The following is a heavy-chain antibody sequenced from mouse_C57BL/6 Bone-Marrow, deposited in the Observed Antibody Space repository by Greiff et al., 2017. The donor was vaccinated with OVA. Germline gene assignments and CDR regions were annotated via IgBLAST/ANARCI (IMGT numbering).Heavy chain of an antibody. CDR3: TRRELPFYYAMDY. CDR2: IYPGDSDT. CDR1: GYTFTSYW. D-gene: IGHD2-1*01. Sequence: EVQLQQSGTVLARPGASVKMSCKTSGYTFTSYWMHWVKQRPGKGLEWIGAIYPGDSDTSYNQKFKGKANLTAVTSASTAYMELSSLTNEDSAVYYCTRRELPFYYAMDYWGQGTSVTVSS. V-gene: IGHV1-5*01. J-gene: IGHJ4*01.